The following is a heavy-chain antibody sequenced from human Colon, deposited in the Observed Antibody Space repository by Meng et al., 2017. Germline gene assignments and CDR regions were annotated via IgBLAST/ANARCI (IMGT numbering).Heavy chain of an antibody. CDR2: VHHRGIT. V-gene: IGHV4-38-2*01. Sequence: SETLSLTCAVSGDSISSGSYWGWIRQSPEKGLEWIGSVHHRGITFYNPSLKSRVTISLDTSKNRFSLTLTSVTAADTAVYYCASQWLIRRVGYWGQGTLVTVSS. CDR1: GDSISSGSY. CDR3: ASQWLIRRVGY. J-gene: IGHJ4*02. D-gene: IGHD5-12*01.